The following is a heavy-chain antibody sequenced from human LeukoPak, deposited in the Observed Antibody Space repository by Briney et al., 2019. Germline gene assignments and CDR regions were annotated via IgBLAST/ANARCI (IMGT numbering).Heavy chain of an antibody. CDR2: IFHSGST. V-gene: IGHV4-4*02. CDR1: GRYTSSYNW. D-gene: IGHD6-13*01. CDR3: AGAEPRGTIWYPY. J-gene: IGHJ4*02. Sequence: KTSGTLPHTCAVSGRYTSSYNWGIWVPPSPGMGLVWVGEIFHSGSTNYNPSLKSRVTISVDESKNQFSLKLTSVTAADTAVYYCAGAEPRGTIWYPYWGQGTLVTVSS.